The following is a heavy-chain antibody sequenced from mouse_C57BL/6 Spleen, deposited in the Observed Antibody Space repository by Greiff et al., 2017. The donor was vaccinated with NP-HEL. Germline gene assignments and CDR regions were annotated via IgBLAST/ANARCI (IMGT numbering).Heavy chain of an antibody. CDR1: GYTFTSYW. CDR2: INPSNGGT. Sequence: VQLQQPGTELVKPGASVKLSCKASGYTFTSYWMHWVKQRPGQGLEWIGNINPSNGGTKYNEKFKSKATLTVDKPSSTAYMQLSSLTSEDSAVYYCAREDYYGSSWFAYWGQGTLVTVSA. D-gene: IGHD1-1*01. J-gene: IGHJ3*01. V-gene: IGHV1-53*01. CDR3: AREDYYGSSWFAY.